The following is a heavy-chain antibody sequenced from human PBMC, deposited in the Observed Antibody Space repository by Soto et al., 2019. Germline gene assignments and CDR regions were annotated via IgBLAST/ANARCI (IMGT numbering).Heavy chain of an antibody. J-gene: IGHJ4*02. CDR1: GYTFTSYG. CDR2: ISAYNGNT. V-gene: IGHV1-18*01. CDR3: ARVRDIVVVVAAFFDY. D-gene: IGHD2-15*01. Sequence: GASVKVSCKASGYTFTSYGISWVRQAPGQGLEWMGWISAYNGNTNYAQKLQGRVTMTTDTSTSTAYMELRSLRSDDTAVYYCARVRDIVVVVAAFFDYWGQGTLVTVSS.